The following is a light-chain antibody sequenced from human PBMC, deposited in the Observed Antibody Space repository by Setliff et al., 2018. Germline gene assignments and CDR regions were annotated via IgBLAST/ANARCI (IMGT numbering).Light chain of an antibody. CDR3: SSYAGSNNPYV. CDR1: SSNIGAGYD. J-gene: IGLJ1*01. Sequence: QSVLTQAPSVSGAPGQRVTISCTGSSSNIGAGYDVHWYQQLPGTAPKLLIFGNSNRPSGVPDRFSGSKSGNTASLTVSGLQAEDEADYYCSSYAGSNNPYVFGTGTKVTVL. V-gene: IGLV1-40*01. CDR2: GNS.